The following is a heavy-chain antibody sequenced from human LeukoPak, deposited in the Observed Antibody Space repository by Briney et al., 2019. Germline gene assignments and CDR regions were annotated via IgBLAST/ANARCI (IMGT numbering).Heavy chain of an antibody. V-gene: IGHV5-51*01. CDR1: GYSFTSYW. Sequence: GESLKISCKGSGYSFTSYWIGWVRQMPGKGLEWMGIIYPGDSDTRYSPSFQGQVTISADKSISTAYLQWSSLKASDTAMYYCASTIAAARGESIFDYWGQGTLVTVSS. CDR3: ASTIAAARGESIFDY. J-gene: IGHJ4*02. CDR2: IYPGDSDT. D-gene: IGHD6-13*01.